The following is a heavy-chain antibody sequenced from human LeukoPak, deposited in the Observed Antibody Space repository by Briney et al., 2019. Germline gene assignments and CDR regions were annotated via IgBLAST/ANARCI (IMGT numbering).Heavy chain of an antibody. J-gene: IGHJ6*02. V-gene: IGHV1-2*02. CDR2: INPNSGGT. CDR1: GYTFTGYY. CDR3: ARNVAAAGWGYGMDV. Sequence: ASVKVSCKASGYTFTGYYMHWVRQAPGHGLAWMGWINPNSGGTNYAQKFQGRVTMTRDMSISTAYMELSRLRSDDTAVYYCARNVAAAGWGYGMDVWGQGTTVTVSS. D-gene: IGHD6-13*01.